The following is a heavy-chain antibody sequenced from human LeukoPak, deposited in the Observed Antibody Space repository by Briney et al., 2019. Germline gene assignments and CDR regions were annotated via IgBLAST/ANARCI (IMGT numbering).Heavy chain of an antibody. CDR2: IKQDGSEK. CDR3: ARPVVRSGWYADAFDI. D-gene: IGHD6-19*01. Sequence: GGSLRLSCAASGFTFSSYGMHWVRQAPGKGLEWVANIKQDGSEKYYVDSVKGRFTISRDNAKNSLYLQMNSLRAEDTAVYYCARPVVRSGWYADAFDIWGQGTMVTVSS. V-gene: IGHV3-7*01. CDR1: GFTFSSYG. J-gene: IGHJ3*02.